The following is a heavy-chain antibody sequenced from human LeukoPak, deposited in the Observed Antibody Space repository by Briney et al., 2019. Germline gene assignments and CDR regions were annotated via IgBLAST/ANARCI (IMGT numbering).Heavy chain of an antibody. V-gene: IGHV3-15*01. CDR1: GFTFVDAW. Sequence: PGGSLRLSCAASGFTFVDAWMNWVRQAPGKGLEWVGRIKSKSDGGTTDYAAPVKGRFTISRDDSKKTLFLQMNSLKTEDTGMYYCTTDPFLPTDYWGQGTLVTVSS. CDR3: TTDPFLPTDY. J-gene: IGHJ4*02. CDR2: IKSKSDGGTT.